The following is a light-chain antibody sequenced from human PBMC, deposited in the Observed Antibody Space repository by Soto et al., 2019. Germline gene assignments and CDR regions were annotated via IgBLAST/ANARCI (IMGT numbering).Light chain of an antibody. Sequence: QSVLTQPASVSGSPGQPITISCTGTISDVGGYESVSWFQQHPGSAPRLLISEGRHRPSGVSSRFSGSKYGNTASLTISGLQAEDEADYYCSSYTEKFSYVFGTWTKVNVL. CDR3: SSYTEKFSYV. CDR2: EGR. CDR1: ISDVGGYES. V-gene: IGLV2-14*01. J-gene: IGLJ1*01.